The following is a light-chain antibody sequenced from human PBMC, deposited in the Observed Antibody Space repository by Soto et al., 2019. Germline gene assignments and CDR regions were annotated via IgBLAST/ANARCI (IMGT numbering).Light chain of an antibody. V-gene: IGLV4-69*01. CDR2: LNSDGSH. CDR3: QTWGTGIQV. CDR1: SGHSCYA. Sequence: QLVLTQSPSASASLGASVKLTCTLSSGHSCYAIAWHQQQPEKGPRYLMKLNSDGSHTKGDGIPDRFSASSSGAERHLIVSSLQSEDEADYYCQTWGTGIQVFGGGSKLTVL. J-gene: IGLJ3*02.